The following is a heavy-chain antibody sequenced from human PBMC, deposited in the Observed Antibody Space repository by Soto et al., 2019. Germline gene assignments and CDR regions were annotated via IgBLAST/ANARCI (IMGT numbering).Heavy chain of an antibody. CDR1: GFTFSSYS. V-gene: IGHV3-48*01. CDR2: ISSSSSTI. CDR3: AKATRNYYYYMDV. Sequence: SLRLSCAASGFTFSSYSMNWVRQAPGKGLEWVSYISSSSSTIYYADSVKGRFTISRDNSKNSLYLQMNSLRAEDTAVYYCAKATRNYYYYMDVWGKGTTVTVSS. J-gene: IGHJ6*03. D-gene: IGHD2-2*01.